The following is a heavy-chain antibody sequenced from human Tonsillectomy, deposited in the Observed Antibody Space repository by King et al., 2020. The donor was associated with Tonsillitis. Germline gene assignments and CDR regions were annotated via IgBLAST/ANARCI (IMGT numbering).Heavy chain of an antibody. CDR2: ISYDGSNE. CDR1: GFTFSSYG. V-gene: IGHV3-30*18. D-gene: IGHD6-19*01. J-gene: IGHJ4*02. CDR3: AKDRIAVAGAVDY. Sequence: VQLVESGGGVVHPGRSLRLSCAASGFTFSSYGMHWVRQAPGKGLEWVAVISYDGSNEYYTDSVKGRFTISRDNSKNTLYLQMNSLRAEDTAVYYCAKDRIAVAGAVDYWGQGTLVTVSS.